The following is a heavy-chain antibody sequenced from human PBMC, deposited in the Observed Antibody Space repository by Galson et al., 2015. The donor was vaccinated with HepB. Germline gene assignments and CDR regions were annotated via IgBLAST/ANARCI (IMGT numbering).Heavy chain of an antibody. J-gene: IGHJ4*02. Sequence: SLRLSCAASGFTFSSYGMHWVRQAPGKGLERVAVIWYDGSNKYYADSVKGRFTISRDNSKNTLYLQMNSLRAEDTAVYYCAREISCSSTSCGDYWGQGTLVTVSS. CDR1: GFTFSSYG. CDR3: AREISCSSTSCGDY. D-gene: IGHD2-2*01. CDR2: IWYDGSNK. V-gene: IGHV3-33*01.